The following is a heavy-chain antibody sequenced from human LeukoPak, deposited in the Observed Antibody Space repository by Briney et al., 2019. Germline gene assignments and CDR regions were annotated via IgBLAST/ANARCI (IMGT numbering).Heavy chain of an antibody. V-gene: IGHV1-18*01. Sequence: ASVKVSCKASGGTFSSYAISWVRQAPGQGLEWMGWISAYNGNTNYAQKFQGRVTMTTDTSTSTAYMELRSLRSDDTAVYYCARGARDWFDPWGQGTLVTVSS. J-gene: IGHJ5*02. CDR1: GGTFSSYA. CDR2: ISAYNGNT. CDR3: ARGARDWFDP.